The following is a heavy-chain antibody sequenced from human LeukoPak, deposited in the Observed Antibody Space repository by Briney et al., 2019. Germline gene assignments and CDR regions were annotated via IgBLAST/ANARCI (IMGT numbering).Heavy chain of an antibody. CDR1: GGSISSSSYY. J-gene: IGHJ4*02. CDR2: IYYSGST. CDR3: ARRTRDDCYDSSGYTRDY. V-gene: IGHV4-39*01. Sequence: SETLSLTCTVSGGSISSSSYYWGWIRQPPGKGLEWIGSIYYSGSTYYNPSLKSRVTISVDTSKNQFSLKLSSVTAADTAVYYCARRTRDDCYDSSGYTRDYWGQGTLVTVSS. D-gene: IGHD3-22*01.